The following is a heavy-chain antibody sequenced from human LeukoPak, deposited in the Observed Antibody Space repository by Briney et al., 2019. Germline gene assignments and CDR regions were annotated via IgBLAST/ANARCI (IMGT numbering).Heavy chain of an antibody. CDR3: TRDPLSTNDFDI. D-gene: IGHD1-1*01. CDR1: GGSITNSY. CDR2: INYSGSP. J-gene: IGHJ3*02. Sequence: SETLSLTCTVSGGSITNSYWNWIRQSPGKGLEWIGYINYSGSPNYNPSLKSRVTISVDTSKNQFSLKLSSVTAADTAVYFSTRDPLSTNDFDIWGQGTMVTVSS. V-gene: IGHV4-59*01.